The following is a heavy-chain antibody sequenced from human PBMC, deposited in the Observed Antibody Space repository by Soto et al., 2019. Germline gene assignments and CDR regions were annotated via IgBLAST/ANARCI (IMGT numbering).Heavy chain of an antibody. Sequence: PSETLSLTYTVSGGSISSYYWSWIRQPPGKGLEWIGYIYYSGSTNYNPSLKSRVTISVDTSKNQFSLKLSSVTAADTAVYYCARDVGNWFDPWGQGTLVTVSS. CDR2: IYYSGST. J-gene: IGHJ5*02. D-gene: IGHD1-26*01. CDR1: GGSISSYY. V-gene: IGHV4-59*01. CDR3: ARDVGNWFDP.